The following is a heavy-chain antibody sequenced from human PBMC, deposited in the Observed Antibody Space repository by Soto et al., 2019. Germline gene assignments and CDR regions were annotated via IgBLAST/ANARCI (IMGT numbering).Heavy chain of an antibody. CDR3: AKVDVSTAGSFDY. CDR2: INPSGYST. Sequence: GGSLILSCVASGFTFRRHGLSGVRQAPGKGLEWVSTINPSGYSTFYADSVKGRFTISRDNSKNTVYLQMNILSVGDTAVYLCAKVDVSTAGSFDYWGQGALVTVSS. D-gene: IGHD6-13*01. CDR1: GFTFRRHG. J-gene: IGHJ4*02. V-gene: IGHV3-23*01.